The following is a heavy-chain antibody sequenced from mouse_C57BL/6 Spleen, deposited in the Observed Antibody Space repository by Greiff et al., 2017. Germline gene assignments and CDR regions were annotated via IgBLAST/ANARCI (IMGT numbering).Heavy chain of an antibody. Sequence: QVQLKESGPGLVAPSQSLSITCTVSGFSLTSYAISWVRQPPGKGLEWLGVIWTGGGTNYNSALKSRLSISKDNSKSQVFLKMNSLQTDDTARYDCARMDDYDDDNGWYFDGWGTGTTVTVSS. D-gene: IGHD2-4*01. CDR1: GFSLTSYA. CDR3: ARMDDYDDDNGWYFDG. J-gene: IGHJ1*03. CDR2: IWTGGGT. V-gene: IGHV2-9-1*01.